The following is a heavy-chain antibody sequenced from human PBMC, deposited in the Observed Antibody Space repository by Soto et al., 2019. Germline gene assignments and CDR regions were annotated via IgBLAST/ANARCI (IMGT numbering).Heavy chain of an antibody. J-gene: IGHJ4*02. CDR3: ARDNWNSY. D-gene: IGHD1-1*01. V-gene: IGHV3-74*01. CDR1: GFTFSTYW. Sequence: EMQLVESGGDLVQPGGSLRLSCVASGFTFSTYWMHWVRQAPGKGLVWVSRVDSGGSSTNYADSVKGRFTISRDNAKNTLYLQMSSLRAEDPGVYYCARDNWNSYWGQGTRVTVSS. CDR2: VDSGGSST.